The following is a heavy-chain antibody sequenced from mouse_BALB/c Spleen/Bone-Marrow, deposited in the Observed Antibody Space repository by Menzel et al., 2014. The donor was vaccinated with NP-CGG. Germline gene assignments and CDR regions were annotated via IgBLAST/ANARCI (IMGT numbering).Heavy chain of an antibody. CDR1: GFDFSRYW. V-gene: IGHV4-1*02. J-gene: IGHJ2*01. Sequence: LVESGGSLKLSCAASGFDFSRYWMSWVRQAPGKGLEWIGEINPDSSTINYTPSLKDKFIISRDNAKNTLYLQMSKVRSEDTALYYCARRGLWLPHFGYWGQGTTLTVSS. D-gene: IGHD2-2*01. CDR2: INPDSSTI. CDR3: ARRGLWLPHFGY.